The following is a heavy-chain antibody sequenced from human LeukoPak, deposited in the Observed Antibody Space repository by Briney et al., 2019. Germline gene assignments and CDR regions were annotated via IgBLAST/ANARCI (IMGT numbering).Heavy chain of an antibody. D-gene: IGHD5-12*01. CDR2: IKQDGSEK. CDR1: GFIISSYW. CDR3: ATLVATTRFDY. Sequence: GGSLRLSCAASGFIISSYWMSWVRQAPGKGLEWVANIKQDGSEKYYVDSVKGRFTISRDKAKNSLYLQMSSLRADDMAVYYCATLVATTRFDYWGQGTLVTVSS. V-gene: IGHV3-7*01. J-gene: IGHJ4*02.